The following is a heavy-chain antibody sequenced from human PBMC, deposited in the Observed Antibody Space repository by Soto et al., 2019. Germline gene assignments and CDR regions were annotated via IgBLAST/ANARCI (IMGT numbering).Heavy chain of an antibody. D-gene: IGHD3-9*01. CDR1: VFTFDDYA. V-gene: IGHV3-9*01. CDR3: AKDNNYDILTGYPHDGMDV. J-gene: IGHJ6*02. CDR2: ISWNSGSI. Sequence: SLRLSCSASVFTFDDYAMHWVRQAPGKGLEWVSGISWNSGSIGYADSVKGRFTISRDNAKNSLYLQMNSLRAEDTALYYCAKDNNYDILTGYPHDGMDVWGQGTTVTVSS.